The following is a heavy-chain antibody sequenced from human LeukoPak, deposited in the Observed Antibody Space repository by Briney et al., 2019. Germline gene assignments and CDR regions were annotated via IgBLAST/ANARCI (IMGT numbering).Heavy chain of an antibody. CDR3: ARDRPTGASRLFVVQ. J-gene: IGHJ4*02. V-gene: IGHV3-23*01. CDR1: GFTFSSYA. Sequence: GGSLRLSCAASGFTFSSYAMSWVRQAPGKGLEWVSAISGSGDSTYYADSVKGRFTISRDNAKNSLYLLMNSLRAEDTAVYYCARDRPTGASRLFVVQWGQGTLVTVSS. D-gene: IGHD3-3*01. CDR2: ISGSGDST.